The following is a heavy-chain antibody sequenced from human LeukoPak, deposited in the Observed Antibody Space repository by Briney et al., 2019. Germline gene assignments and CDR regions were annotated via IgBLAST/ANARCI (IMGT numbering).Heavy chain of an antibody. Sequence: SETLSLTCAVYGGSFSGYYWSWIRQPPGKGLEWIGEINHSGSTNYNPSLKSRVTISVDTSKNQFSLKLSSVTAADTAVYYCARQGGLWFGERGRFDPWGQGTLVTVSS. CDR2: INHSGST. V-gene: IGHV4-34*01. J-gene: IGHJ5*02. D-gene: IGHD3-10*01. CDR1: GGSFSGYY. CDR3: ARQGGLWFGERGRFDP.